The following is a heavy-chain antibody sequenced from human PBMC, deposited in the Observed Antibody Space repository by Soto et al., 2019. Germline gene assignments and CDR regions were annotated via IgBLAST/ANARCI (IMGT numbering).Heavy chain of an antibody. J-gene: IGHJ4*02. CDR1: GFTFSSYS. D-gene: IGHD3-16*02. CDR2: IKHDTSEA. V-gene: IGHV3-7*03. Sequence: WGSLRLSCAASGFTFSSYSMNWVRQAPGKGLEWVGNIKHDTSEAHYADSVKGRFTITRDNIKNFLFLQMNGLRSDDTASYYCARDGLLFSGPYRPSRFDYWGLGTL. CDR3: ARDGLLFSGPYRPSRFDY.